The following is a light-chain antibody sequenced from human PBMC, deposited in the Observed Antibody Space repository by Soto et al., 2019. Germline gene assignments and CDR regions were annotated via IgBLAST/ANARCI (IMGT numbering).Light chain of an antibody. CDR1: QSVRSN. CDR3: QQYKNWPRT. CDR2: DAS. Sequence: EIVMTQSPVTLSVSPGERATLSCRASQSVRSNLAWYQQKPGQAPRLLMYDASTRATGIPARFSGSGSGTEFTLTISGLEPEDFGVYYCQQYKNWPRTFGQGTKVDIK. V-gene: IGKV3-15*01. J-gene: IGKJ1*01.